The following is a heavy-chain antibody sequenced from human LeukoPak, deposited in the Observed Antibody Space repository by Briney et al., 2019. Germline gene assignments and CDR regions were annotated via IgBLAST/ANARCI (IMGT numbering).Heavy chain of an antibody. V-gene: IGHV1-8*01. CDR2: MNPNSGNI. CDR3: ARGPLGGAGYYYYGMDV. J-gene: IGHJ6*02. CDR1: GYTFTSYD. Sequence: GASVEVSCKASGYTFTSYDINWVRQATGQGLEWMGWMNPNSGNIGYAQKFQGRVTMTRNTSISTAYMELSSLRSEDTAVYYCARGPLGGAGYYYYGMDVWGQGTTVTVSS.